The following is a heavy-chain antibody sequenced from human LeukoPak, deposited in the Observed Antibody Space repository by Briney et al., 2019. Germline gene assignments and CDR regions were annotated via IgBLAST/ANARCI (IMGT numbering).Heavy chain of an antibody. D-gene: IGHD1-26*01. CDR1: RFIFSTYW. J-gene: IGHJ5*02. V-gene: IGHV3-7*01. Sequence: GGSLRLSCAASRFIFSTYWMGWVRQAPGKGLEWVATIQQGGSVQHYLDSVKGRFTISRDNGKNSLYLQMNTLRAEDTAVYYCAGARGWEFSSWGQGTLVTVSS. CDR2: IQQGGSVQ. CDR3: AGARGWEFSS.